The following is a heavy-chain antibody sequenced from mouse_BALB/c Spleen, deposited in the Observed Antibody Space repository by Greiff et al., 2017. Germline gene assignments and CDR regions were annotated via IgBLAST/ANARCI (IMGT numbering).Heavy chain of an antibody. D-gene: IGHD2-14*01. Sequence: EVQLQQSGAELVKPGASVKLSCTASGFNIKDTYMHWVKQRPEQGLEWIGRIDPANGNTKYDPKFQGKATITADTSSNTAYLQLSSMTSEDTAVYYCAAYYRYDGGAWFAYWGQGTLVTVSA. V-gene: IGHV14-3*02. CDR1: GFNIKDTY. J-gene: IGHJ3*01. CDR2: IDPANGNT. CDR3: AAYYRYDGGAWFAY.